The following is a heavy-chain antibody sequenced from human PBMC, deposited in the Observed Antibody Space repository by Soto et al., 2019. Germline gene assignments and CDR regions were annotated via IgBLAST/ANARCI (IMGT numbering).Heavy chain of an antibody. CDR1: GGTFSSYA. D-gene: IGHD1-26*01. V-gene: IGHV1-69*06. CDR2: IIPIFGTA. CDR3: AGVGAIFNWFDP. J-gene: IGHJ5*02. Sequence: SVKVSCKASGGTFSSYAISWVRQAPGQGLEWMGGIIPIFGTANYAQKFQGRVTITADKSTSTAYMELSSLRSEDTAVYYRAGVGAIFNWFDPWGQGTLVTVSS.